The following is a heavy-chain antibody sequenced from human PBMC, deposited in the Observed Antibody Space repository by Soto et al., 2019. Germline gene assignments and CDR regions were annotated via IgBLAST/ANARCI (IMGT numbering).Heavy chain of an antibody. CDR2: INPNSGGT. Sequence: GASVKVSCKASGYTFTGYYMHWVRQAPGQGLEWMGWINPNSGGTNYAQKFQGWVTMTRDTSISTAYMELSRLRSDDTAVYYCARAQSTKDTYYDFWSGFDYWGQGTLVTVSS. CDR3: ARAQSTKDTYYDFWSGFDY. V-gene: IGHV1-2*04. J-gene: IGHJ4*02. D-gene: IGHD3-3*01. CDR1: GYTFTGYY.